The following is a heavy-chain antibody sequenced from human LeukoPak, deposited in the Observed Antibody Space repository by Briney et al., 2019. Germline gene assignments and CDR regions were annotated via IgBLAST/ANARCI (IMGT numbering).Heavy chain of an antibody. V-gene: IGHV4-34*01. Sequence: SETLSLTSAVYGGSFSGYYLSWMRQPPGKGLEWIGEINHSGSTNYNPCLKSRVIISVDTSKNQFPLKLSSVNAADTAVYYCARVGVVGSGSYRSHWCDPWGQGNLVTVSS. CDR2: INHSGST. J-gene: IGHJ5*02. CDR3: ARVGVVGSGSYRSHWCDP. CDR1: GGSFSGYY. D-gene: IGHD3-10*01.